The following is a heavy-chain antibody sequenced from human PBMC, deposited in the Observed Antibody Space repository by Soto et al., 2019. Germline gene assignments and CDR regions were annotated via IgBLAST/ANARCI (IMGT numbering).Heavy chain of an antibody. Sequence: QVQLVESGGGVVQPGRSLRLSCAASGFTFSSYAMHWVRQAPGKGLEWVAVISYDGSNKYYADSAKGRFTISRDNSKNTLYVQMNSLRAEDTAVYYCARAYEGDYFDYWGQGTLVTVSS. CDR3: ARAYEGDYFDY. CDR2: ISYDGSNK. J-gene: IGHJ4*02. V-gene: IGHV3-30-3*01. D-gene: IGHD3-16*01. CDR1: GFTFSSYA.